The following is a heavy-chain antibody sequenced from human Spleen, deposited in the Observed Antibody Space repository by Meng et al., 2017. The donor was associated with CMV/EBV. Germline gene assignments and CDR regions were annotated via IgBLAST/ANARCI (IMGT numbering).Heavy chain of an antibody. CDR3: AREAGYRLRRSLDY. J-gene: IGHJ4*02. D-gene: IGHD5-24*01. CDR2: IYYTGST. Sequence: WTWIRQHPGQGLEWIGYIYYTGSTYYNPSLKSRVTISLETSKKQFSLKLTSVTAADAAVYYCAREAGYRLRRSLDYWGQGALVTVSS. V-gene: IGHV4-31*02.